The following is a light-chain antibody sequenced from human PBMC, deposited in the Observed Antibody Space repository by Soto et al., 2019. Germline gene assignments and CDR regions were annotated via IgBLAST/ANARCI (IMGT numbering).Light chain of an antibody. CDR2: DAS. CDR1: QSVSSY. J-gene: IGKJ4*01. Sequence: DIVLTPSPATLSLSPGERDTLSCRASQSVSSYLAWYQQKPGQAPRLLIYDASNRATGIPARFSGSGSGTDFTLTISSLEPEDFAVYYCQQRSNLLTFGGGTKVDIK. V-gene: IGKV3-11*01. CDR3: QQRSNLLT.